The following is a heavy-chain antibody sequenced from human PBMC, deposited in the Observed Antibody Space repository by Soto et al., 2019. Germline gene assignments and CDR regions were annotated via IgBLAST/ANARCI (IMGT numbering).Heavy chain of an antibody. CDR1: GYTFTSYD. Sequence: GASMKVSCKASGYTFTSYDINWVRQATGQGLEWMGWMNPNSGNTGYAQKFQGRVTMTRNTSISTAYMELSSLRSEDTAVYYCAADPGMLDYDSSGYSSWGQGTLVTVSS. J-gene: IGHJ5*02. D-gene: IGHD3-22*01. CDR2: MNPNSGNT. CDR3: AADPGMLDYDSSGYSS. V-gene: IGHV1-8*01.